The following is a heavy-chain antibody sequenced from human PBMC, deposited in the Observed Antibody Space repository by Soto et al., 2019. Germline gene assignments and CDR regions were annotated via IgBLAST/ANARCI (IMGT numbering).Heavy chain of an antibody. Sequence: QVQLQQSGPRLVKPSETLSLTCTVSSGPDRSHNWGWIRQPPGRGLEWIGYVYYTGDTAYNPSLRGRVTISADTSTNDISLTLNSVTAADTAVYYCVRQGIDYLHGLVDVWGQGPTVSVSS. D-gene: IGHD4-17*01. CDR3: VRQGIDYLHGLVDV. J-gene: IGHJ6*02. CDR1: SGPDRSHN. V-gene: IGHV4-59*08. CDR2: VYYTGDT.